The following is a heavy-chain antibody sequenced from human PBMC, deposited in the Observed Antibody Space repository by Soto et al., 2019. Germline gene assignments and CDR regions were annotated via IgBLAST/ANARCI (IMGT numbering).Heavy chain of an antibody. CDR2: VYSGVTSGGST. J-gene: IGHJ4*02. CDR3: VKERLYGPASA. Sequence: GSLRLSCAASGFTVSSSYMSWVRQAPGRGPEWVSVVYSGVTSGGSTNYADSVKGRFTISRDISKNTVYLQMNSLRAEDTALYYCVKERLYGPASAWGQGTLVTVSS. D-gene: IGHD3-10*01. CDR1: GFTVSSSY. V-gene: IGHV3-53*01.